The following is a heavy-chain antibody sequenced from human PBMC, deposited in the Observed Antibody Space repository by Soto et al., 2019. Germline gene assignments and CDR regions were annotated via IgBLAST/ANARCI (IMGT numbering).Heavy chain of an antibody. CDR1: SGSISSGSHY. Sequence: SETLSLTCTVSSGSISSGSHYWGWIRQPPGKGLEWIGSFYYSGSSYYNPSLKSRVTISVDTSKNQFSLKLSSVTAADTAVYYCARTRVLGSCSSASCHVTDFDYWGQGTLVTVS. CDR2: FYYSGSS. D-gene: IGHD2-2*01. J-gene: IGHJ4*02. CDR3: ARTRVLGSCSSASCHVTDFDY. V-gene: IGHV4-39*01.